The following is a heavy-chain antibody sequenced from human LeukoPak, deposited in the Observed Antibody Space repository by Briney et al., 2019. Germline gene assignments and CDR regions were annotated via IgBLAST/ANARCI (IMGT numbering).Heavy chain of an antibody. D-gene: IGHD6-19*01. CDR1: GGSFSGYY. CDR3: ARGAFWAVASKVHDAFDI. CDR2: INHSGST. J-gene: IGHJ3*02. Sequence: SETLSLTCAVYGGSFSGYYWSWIRQPPGKGLEWIGEINHSGSTNYNPSLKSRVTISVDTSKNQFSLKLSSVTAADTAVYYCARGAFWAVASKVHDAFDIWGQGTMVTVSS. V-gene: IGHV4-34*01.